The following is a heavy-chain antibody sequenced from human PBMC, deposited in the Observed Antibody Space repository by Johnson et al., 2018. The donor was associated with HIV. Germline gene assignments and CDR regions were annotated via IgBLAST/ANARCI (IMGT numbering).Heavy chain of an antibody. Sequence: VQLVESGGGVVQPGRSLRLSCAASGFTFSSYSMHWVRQAPGKGLEWVSVISWNSGSIGYADSVKGRFTISRDNAKNSLYLQMNSLRAEDTALYYCAKDLEGFMVQGQPMGLHAFDIWGQGTMVTVSS. CDR3: AKDLEGFMVQGQPMGLHAFDI. D-gene: IGHD3-10*01. CDR2: ISWNSGSI. J-gene: IGHJ3*02. V-gene: IGHV3-9*01. CDR1: GFTFSSYS.